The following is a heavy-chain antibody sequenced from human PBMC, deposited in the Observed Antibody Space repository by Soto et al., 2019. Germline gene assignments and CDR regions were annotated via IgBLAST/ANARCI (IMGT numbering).Heavy chain of an antibody. V-gene: IGHV1-3*01. J-gene: IGHJ5*02. D-gene: IGHD2-8*01. CDR2: INGGNGNT. CDR3: ASSYGTSSTSNWFDP. CDR1: GYIFTNYA. Sequence: ASVKVSFKASGYIFTNYAMHWVRQAPGQRLEWMGRINGGNGNTEYSEKLQGRVTMTRDKSASTAYMELSSLRSEDSAIYYCASSYGTSSTSNWFDPWGQGTVVTVSS.